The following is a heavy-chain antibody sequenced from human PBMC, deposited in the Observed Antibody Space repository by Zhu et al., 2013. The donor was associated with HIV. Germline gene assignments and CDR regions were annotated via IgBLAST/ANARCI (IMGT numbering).Heavy chain of an antibody. D-gene: IGHD3-22*01. V-gene: IGHV1-2*02. CDR2: INPNSGGT. CDR1: GYTFTGYY. CDR3: AREGTNYYDSSGYYYILAH. Sequence: VQLVQSGAEVKKPGASVKVSCKASGYTFTGYYMHWVRQAPGQGLEWMGWINPNSGGTNYAQKFQGRVTMTRDTSISTAYMELSRLRSDDTAVYYCAREGTNYYDSSGYYYILAHWGQGTLVTVSS. J-gene: IGHJ4*02.